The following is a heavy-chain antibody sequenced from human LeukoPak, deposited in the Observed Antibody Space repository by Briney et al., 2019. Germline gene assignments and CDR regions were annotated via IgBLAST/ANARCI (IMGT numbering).Heavy chain of an antibody. J-gene: IGHJ4*02. D-gene: IGHD1-26*01. Sequence: PGGSLRLSCAASGFTFSSYAMTWVRQAPGKGLEWVSLVSTGGGSTYYADSVKGWFTISRDNNKNTLFLQMNSLRAEDTAVYYCAKWTYSGSYYDYWGQGTLVTVSS. CDR1: GFTFSSYA. CDR2: VSTGGGST. CDR3: AKWTYSGSYYDY. V-gene: IGHV3-23*01.